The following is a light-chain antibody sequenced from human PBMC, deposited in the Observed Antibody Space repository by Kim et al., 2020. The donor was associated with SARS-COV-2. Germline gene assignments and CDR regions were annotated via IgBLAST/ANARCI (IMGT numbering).Light chain of an antibody. V-gene: IGLV2-14*04. J-gene: IGLJ2*01. Sequence: GQSITRSRMRPSTDVCAYDHVSWYQQYPGKAPKLFLYDVDLRPSAISDRFSGSKSGHTASLTISGLQAEDEALYHCSSYTVNGTPVFGGGTQLTVL. CDR2: DVD. CDR1: STDVCAYDH. CDR3: SSYTVNGTPV.